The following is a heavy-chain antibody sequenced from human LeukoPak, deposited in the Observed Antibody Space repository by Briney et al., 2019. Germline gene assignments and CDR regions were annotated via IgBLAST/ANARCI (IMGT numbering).Heavy chain of an antibody. Sequence: KPGGSLRLSCAASGFTFSSYAMSSVRQAPGKGLEWVSAISGSGGSTYYADSVKGRFTISRDNSKNTLYLQMNSLRAEDTAVYYCAKASYSGSYVLGKYYFDYWGQGTLVTVSS. D-gene: IGHD1-26*01. CDR2: ISGSGGST. V-gene: IGHV3-23*01. CDR3: AKASYSGSYVLGKYYFDY. CDR1: GFTFSSYA. J-gene: IGHJ4*02.